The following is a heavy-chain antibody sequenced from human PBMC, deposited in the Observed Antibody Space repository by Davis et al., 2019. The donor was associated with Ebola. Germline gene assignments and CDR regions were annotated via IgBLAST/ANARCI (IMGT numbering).Heavy chain of an antibody. V-gene: IGHV3-73*01. D-gene: IGHD4-17*01. CDR1: GFTFSGSA. J-gene: IGHJ4*02. CDR2: IRSKANSYAT. CDR3: TGTVTTIDY. Sequence: GESLKISCAASGFTFSGSAMHWVRQASGKGLEWVGRIRSKANSYATAYAASVKGRFTISRDDSKNTAYLQMNSLKTEDMAVYYCTGTVTTIDYWGQGTLVTVSS.